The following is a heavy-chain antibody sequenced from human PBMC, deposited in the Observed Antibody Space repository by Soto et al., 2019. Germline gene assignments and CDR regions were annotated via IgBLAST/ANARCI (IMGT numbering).Heavy chain of an antibody. CDR2: ISAYNGNT. CDR1: GYTFTSYG. CDR3: ARDIVVVVADTKGALPGGDAFDI. J-gene: IGHJ3*02. V-gene: IGHV1-18*01. D-gene: IGHD2-15*01. Sequence: ASVKVSCKASGYTFTSYGISWVRQAPGQGLEWMGWISAYNGNTNYAQKLQGRVTMTTDTSTSTAYMELRSLRSDDTAVYYCARDIVVVVADTKGALPGGDAFDIWGQGTMVTVSS.